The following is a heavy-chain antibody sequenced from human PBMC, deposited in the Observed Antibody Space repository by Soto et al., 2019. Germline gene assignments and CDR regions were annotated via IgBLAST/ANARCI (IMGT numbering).Heavy chain of an antibody. CDR1: GFTFRTYD. Sequence: EVQLLESGGGVVQPGGSLRLSCAASGFTFRTYDMSWVRQAPGKGLEWVSSISASGGTTYYADSVKGQFTISRENAKNSLYLQMNSLRAGDTAVYYCARAAVAGGWFDPWGQGTLVTVSS. J-gene: IGHJ5*02. V-gene: IGHV3-23*01. CDR3: ARAAVAGGWFDP. CDR2: ISASGGTT. D-gene: IGHD2-15*01.